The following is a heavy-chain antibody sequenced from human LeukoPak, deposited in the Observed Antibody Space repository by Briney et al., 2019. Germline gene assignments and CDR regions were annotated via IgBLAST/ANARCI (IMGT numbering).Heavy chain of an antibody. CDR2: ISWNSGSI. CDR3: AKDGWFGELLYYFDY. V-gene: IGHV3-9*01. J-gene: IGHJ4*02. Sequence: GGSLRLSCAASGFTFDDYAMHWVRQAPGKGLGWVSGISWNSGSIGYADSMKGRFTISRDNAKNSLYLQMNSLRAEDTALYYCAKDGWFGELLYYFDYWGQGTLVTVSS. CDR1: GFTFDDYA. D-gene: IGHD3-10*01.